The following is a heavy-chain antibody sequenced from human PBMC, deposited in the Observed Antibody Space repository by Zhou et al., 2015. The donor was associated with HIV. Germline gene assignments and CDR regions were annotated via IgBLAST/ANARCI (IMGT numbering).Heavy chain of an antibody. J-gene: IGHJ4*02. CDR1: GFSFSSYA. CDR3: AKDVTKYSNSPRAYFDY. D-gene: IGHD6-6*01. Sequence: QVQLVESGGGVVQPGRSLRLSCTVSGFSFSSYAMHWVRQAPGKGLEWVAVISKDGTNEYCADSVRGRFTISRDNSKNTLFLQMHSLRVEDTAVYYCAKDVTKYSNSPRAYFDYWGQGTLVTVSS. CDR2: ISKDGTNE. V-gene: IGHV3-30-3*01.